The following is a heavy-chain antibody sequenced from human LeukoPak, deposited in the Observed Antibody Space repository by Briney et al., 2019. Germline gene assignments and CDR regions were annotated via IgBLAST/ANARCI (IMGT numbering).Heavy chain of an antibody. CDR2: ITSSSSAI. CDR1: GFTFNRCW. V-gene: IGHV3-48*01. D-gene: IGHD2-21*01. CDR3: ARVWYSAFDY. J-gene: IGHJ4*02. Sequence: GGSLRLSCVVSGFTFNRCWKNWVRQAPGKGLEWVSYITSSSSAIYYADSVKGRFTISRDNAKNSLYLQMNSLRAEDTAVYYCARVWYSAFDYWGQGMLVTVSS.